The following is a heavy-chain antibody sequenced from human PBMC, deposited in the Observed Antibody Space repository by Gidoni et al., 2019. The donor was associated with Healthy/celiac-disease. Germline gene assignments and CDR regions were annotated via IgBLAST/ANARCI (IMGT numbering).Heavy chain of an antibody. CDR1: GGSFSGYY. CDR2: INHSGST. D-gene: IGHD3-3*01. J-gene: IGHJ4*02. Sequence: QVQLQQWGAGLLKPSETLSLTCAVYGGSFSGYYWSWIRQPPGKGLEWSGEINHSGSTNYNPSLKSRVTISVDTSKNQFSLKLSSVTAADTAVYYCARGRFFGVVPWGYWGQGTLVTVSS. V-gene: IGHV4-34*01. CDR3: ARGRFFGVVPWGY.